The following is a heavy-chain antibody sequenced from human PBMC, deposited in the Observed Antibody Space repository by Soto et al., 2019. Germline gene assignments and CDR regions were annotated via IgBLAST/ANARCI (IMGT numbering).Heavy chain of an antibody. CDR1: GFVFSEYY. Sequence: DLEESGGGLVNPGGSLRLSCEASGFVFSEYYMAWIRQAPGQGLEWVSYISSSGSTIFYADSVKGRFTISRDNANDSAFLQMDSLRAEDTAIYYCTRSPPCGGRRLDSWGQGTLVLVSS. J-gene: IGHJ5*01. CDR2: ISSSGSTI. D-gene: IGHD3-16*01. V-gene: IGHV3-11*01. CDR3: TRSPPCGGRRLDS.